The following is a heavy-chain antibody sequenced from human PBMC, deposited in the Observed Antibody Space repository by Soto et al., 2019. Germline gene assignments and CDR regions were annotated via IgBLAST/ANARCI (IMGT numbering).Heavy chain of an antibody. CDR1: GFTFSGYA. Sequence: PGGSLRLSCAASGFTFSGYAMTWVRQAPGKGLEWVSSITGSGTSTYYADSVKGRFIISRDNSKNTVSLQMNSLRADDTAVYYCRKSPDFYYYTMDVWGQGTTVTVSS. J-gene: IGHJ6*02. CDR3: RKSPDFYYYTMDV. CDR2: ITGSGTST. V-gene: IGHV3-23*01.